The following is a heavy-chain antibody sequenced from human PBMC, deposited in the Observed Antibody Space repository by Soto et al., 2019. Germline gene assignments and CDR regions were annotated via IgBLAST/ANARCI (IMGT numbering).Heavy chain of an antibody. Sequence: QVVLLQSGAEVKEPGSSVRVSCQVSGSTFNNFAFSWVRQAPGHGPEWMGGIVVDSNTAEYSQRFQDRVTITADTSTDTLYMELGSLTFEDTAVYYCVRAITRWEVNYYFDFWGQGTLVTVSS. V-gene: IGHV1-69*06. D-gene: IGHD1-26*01. CDR1: GSTFNNFA. CDR3: VRAITRWEVNYYFDF. CDR2: IVVDSNTA. J-gene: IGHJ4*02.